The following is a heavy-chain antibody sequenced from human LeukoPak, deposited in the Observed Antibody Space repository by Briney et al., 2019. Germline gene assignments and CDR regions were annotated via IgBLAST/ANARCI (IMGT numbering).Heavy chain of an antibody. J-gene: IGHJ4*02. Sequence: SETLSLTCTVSGGSISSYYWSWIRQPPGKGLEWIGYIYYSGSTNYNPSLKSRVTISVDTSKNQFSLKLSSVTAADTAVYYCAGALGFWSGYPFDYWGQGTLVTVSS. D-gene: IGHD3-3*01. CDR1: GGSISSYY. CDR2: IYYSGST. CDR3: AGALGFWSGYPFDY. V-gene: IGHV4-59*01.